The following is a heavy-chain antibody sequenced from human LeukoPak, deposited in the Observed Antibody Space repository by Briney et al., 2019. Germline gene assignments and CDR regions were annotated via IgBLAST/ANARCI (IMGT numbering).Heavy chain of an antibody. CDR1: GGAFSSYA. V-gene: IGHV1-69*04. D-gene: IGHD6-13*01. CDR3: ARAGPYSSSWPV. J-gene: IGHJ1*01. CDR2: IIPILGIA. Sequence: SVKVSCKASGGAFSSYAISWVRQAPGQGLEWMGRIIPILGIANYAQKFQGRVTITADKSTSTAYMELSSLRSEDTAVYYCARAGPYSSSWPVWGQGTLVTVSS.